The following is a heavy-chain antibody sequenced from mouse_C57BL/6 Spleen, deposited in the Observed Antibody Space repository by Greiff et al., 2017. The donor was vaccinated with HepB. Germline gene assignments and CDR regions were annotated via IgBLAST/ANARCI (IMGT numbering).Heavy chain of an antibody. J-gene: IGHJ2*01. CDR1: GYTFTSYW. V-gene: IGHV1-50*01. Sequence: QVQLKQSGAELVKPGASVKLSCKASGYTFTSYWMQWVKQRPGQGLEWIGEIDPSDSYTNYNQKFKGKATLTVDTSSSTAYMQLSSLTSEDSAVYYCARTGTLDYWGQGTTLTVSS. D-gene: IGHD4-1*01. CDR3: ARTGTLDY. CDR2: IDPSDSYT.